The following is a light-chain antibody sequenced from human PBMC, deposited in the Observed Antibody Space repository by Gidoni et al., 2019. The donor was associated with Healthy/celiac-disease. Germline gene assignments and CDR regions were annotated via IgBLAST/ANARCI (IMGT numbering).Light chain of an antibody. CDR1: QSVSSSY. J-gene: IGKJ2*01. CDR2: GAS. Sequence: EIVLTQSPGTLSLSPWERATLSCRASQSVSSSYLAWYQQKPGQAPRLLIYGASSRATGIPDRFSGSGSGTDFTLTISRLEPEDFAVYYCQQYGSSPRTFGQXTKLEIK. V-gene: IGKV3-20*01. CDR3: QQYGSSPRT.